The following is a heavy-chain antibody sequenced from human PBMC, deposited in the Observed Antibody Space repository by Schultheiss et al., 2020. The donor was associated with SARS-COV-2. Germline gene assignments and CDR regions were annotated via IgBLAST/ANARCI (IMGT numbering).Heavy chain of an antibody. CDR2: IWYDGSNK. CDR3: ARDIVVPAAEGYYYHGMDV. V-gene: IGHV3-33*01. CDR1: GFTFSSYG. Sequence: GGSLRLSCAASGFTFSSYGMHWVRQAPGKGLEWVAVIWYDGSNKYYADSVKGRFTISRDNSKNTLYLQMNSLRAEDTAVYYCARDIVVPAAEGYYYHGMDVWGQGTTVTVSS. D-gene: IGHD2-2*01. J-gene: IGHJ6*02.